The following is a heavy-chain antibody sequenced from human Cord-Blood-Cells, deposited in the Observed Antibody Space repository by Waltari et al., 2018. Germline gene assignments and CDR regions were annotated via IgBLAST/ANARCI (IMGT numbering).Heavy chain of an antibody. CDR3: ARGLMDYSNGEYFQH. D-gene: IGHD4-4*01. J-gene: IGHJ1*01. CDR2: INHSGST. Sequence: QVQLQQWGAGLLKPSETLSLTCAVHGGSFSGYYWSWIRQSPGNGLEWIGEINHSGSTNYNPSLKSRVTISVDTSKNQFSLKLSSVTAADTAVYYCARGLMDYSNGEYFQHWGQGTLVTVSS. CDR1: GGSFSGYY. V-gene: IGHV4-34*01.